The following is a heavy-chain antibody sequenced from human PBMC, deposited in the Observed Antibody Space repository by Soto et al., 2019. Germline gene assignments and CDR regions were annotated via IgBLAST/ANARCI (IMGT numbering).Heavy chain of an antibody. J-gene: IGHJ3*02. CDR1: GVSIRRGGYY. CDR3: ARNENYGSGAFDI. D-gene: IGHD4-17*01. V-gene: IGHV4-31*03. CDR2: FYYNGNN. Sequence: PSETLSLTCTVSGVSIRRGGYYWSWIRQHPGKGLEWIGYFYYNGNNFYNPSLKGRLSISGDTSKNQFSLNLSSVTAADTAVYYCARNENYGSGAFDIWGQGTMVTVSS.